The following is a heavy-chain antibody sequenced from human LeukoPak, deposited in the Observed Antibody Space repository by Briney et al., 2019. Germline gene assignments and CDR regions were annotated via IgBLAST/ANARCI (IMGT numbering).Heavy chain of an antibody. V-gene: IGHV3-30*04. CDR1: GFTFSSYV. CDR2: ISYDESNK. D-gene: IGHD3-22*01. Sequence: GGSLRLSRAASGFTFSSYVMHWVRQAPGKGLEWVTLISYDESNKYYADSVKGRFTISRDNSKNTLYLQMNSLRAEDTAVYYCARDFAYYDSSGYYYEDYFDYWGQGILVTVSS. CDR3: ARDFAYYDSSGYYYEDYFDY. J-gene: IGHJ4*02.